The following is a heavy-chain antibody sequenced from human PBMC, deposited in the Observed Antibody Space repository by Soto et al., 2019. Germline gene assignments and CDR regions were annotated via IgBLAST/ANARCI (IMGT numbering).Heavy chain of an antibody. J-gene: IGHJ4*02. Sequence: GGSLRLSCAASGFTFNSYAMSWVRQAPGKGLEWVSTIIGSGGSTYYADSVKGRFSVSRDNSKHTLYLQMNSLTAEDTAVYYCAKDRNYYDSSGYDYWGQGTLVTVSS. CDR2: IIGSGGST. D-gene: IGHD3-22*01. CDR1: GFTFNSYA. CDR3: AKDRNYYDSSGYDY. V-gene: IGHV3-23*01.